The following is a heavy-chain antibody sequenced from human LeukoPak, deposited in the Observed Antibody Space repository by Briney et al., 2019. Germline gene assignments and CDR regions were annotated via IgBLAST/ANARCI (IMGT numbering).Heavy chain of an antibody. CDR3: ARDRYCSGGSCYGWFDP. Sequence: GGSLRLSCEVSGFTFSNAWMSWVRQAPGKGLEWVGRVKSKTDGGTTDYGAPEKGRFTISRDDSKNTLYLQMNNLKTEDTAVYHCARDRYCSGGSCYGWFDPWGQGTLVTVSS. CDR2: VKSKTDGGTT. J-gene: IGHJ5*02. CDR1: GFTFSNAW. D-gene: IGHD2-15*01. V-gene: IGHV3-15*01.